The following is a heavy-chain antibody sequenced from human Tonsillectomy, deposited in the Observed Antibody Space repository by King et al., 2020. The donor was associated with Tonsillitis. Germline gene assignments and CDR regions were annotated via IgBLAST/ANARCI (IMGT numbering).Heavy chain of an antibody. CDR1: GFTFTMYW. Sequence: VQLVESGGGLVQPGGSLRLSCAASGFTFTMYWMSWVRQAPGKGLEWVANIKRDGSERYYIDSVKGRFTISRDNAKNSLYLQMNSLGAEDTAVYYCARNGGYCSCGSFYSPPPIDYYYGLDVWGQGTPVTVSS. CDR3: ARNGGYCSCGSFYSPPPIDYYYGLDV. V-gene: IGHV3-7*01. CDR2: IKRDGSER. D-gene: IGHD2-15*01. J-gene: IGHJ6*02.